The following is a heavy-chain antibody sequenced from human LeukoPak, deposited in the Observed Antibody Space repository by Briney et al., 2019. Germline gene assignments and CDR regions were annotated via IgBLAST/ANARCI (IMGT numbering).Heavy chain of an antibody. CDR2: VYYRGTT. Sequence: SETLSLTCAVYGGSFSGYYWSWIRQPPGKGLEWIASVYYRGTTFYSPSLKSRVAISVDRSNNQFSLSLSSVTAADTAVYFCSGYRSYWSSGGGYWGQGTLVTVSS. J-gene: IGHJ4*02. CDR3: SGYRSYWSSGGGY. CDR1: GGSFSGYY. V-gene: IGHV4-34*01. D-gene: IGHD6-19*01.